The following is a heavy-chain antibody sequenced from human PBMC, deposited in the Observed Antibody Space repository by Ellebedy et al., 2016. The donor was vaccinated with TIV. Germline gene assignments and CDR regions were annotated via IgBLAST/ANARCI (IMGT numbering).Heavy chain of an antibody. Sequence: MPSETLSLTCTVSGDSISSYYWSWIRQPPGKGLEWIGYIYYGWNTNYNPSLKRRITISVDTFKNQFSLKLSSVTAADTAVYYCARDGDTAMVGGAFDIWGRGTMVTVSS. V-gene: IGHV4-59*01. CDR2: IYYGWNT. CDR1: GDSISSYY. J-gene: IGHJ3*02. D-gene: IGHD5-18*01. CDR3: ARDGDTAMVGGAFDI.